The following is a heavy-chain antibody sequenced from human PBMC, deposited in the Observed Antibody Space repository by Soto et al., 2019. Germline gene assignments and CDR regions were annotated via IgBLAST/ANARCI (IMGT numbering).Heavy chain of an antibody. Sequence: GGSLRLSCAASGFTFSSYAMSWVRQAPGKGLEWVSAISGSGGSTYYADSVKGRFTISRDNSKNTLYLQMNSLRAEDTAVYYCAKDSYYDFWSGYWFDYWGQGTLVTVSS. CDR2: ISGSGGST. D-gene: IGHD3-3*01. J-gene: IGHJ4*02. V-gene: IGHV3-23*01. CDR1: GFTFSSYA. CDR3: AKDSYYDFWSGYWFDY.